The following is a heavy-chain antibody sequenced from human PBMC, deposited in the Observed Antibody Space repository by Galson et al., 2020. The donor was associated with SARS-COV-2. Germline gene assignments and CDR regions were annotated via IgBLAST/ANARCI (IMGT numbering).Heavy chain of an antibody. Sequence: GGSLRLSCAASGFTFSSYDMHWVRQATGKGLEWVSAIGTAGDTYYPGSVKGRFTISRENAKNSLYLQMNSLRAGDTAVYYCARGSSEIFGAYYYYYYMDVWGKGTTVTVSS. CDR3: ARGSSEIFGAYYYYYYMDV. CDR1: GFTFSSYD. J-gene: IGHJ6*03. CDR2: IGTAGDT. D-gene: IGHD3-3*01. V-gene: IGHV3-13*01.